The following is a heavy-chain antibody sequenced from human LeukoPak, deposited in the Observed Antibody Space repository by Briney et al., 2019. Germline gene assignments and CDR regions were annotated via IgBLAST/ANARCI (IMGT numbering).Heavy chain of an antibody. V-gene: IGHV3-33*01. CDR2: IWYDGSNK. J-gene: IGHJ4*02. CDR3: ARSYGGNRNLDY. D-gene: IGHD1-14*01. Sequence: GGSLRLSCAASGFTFSSFGMHWVRQAPGKGLEWVALIWYDGSNKYYADSVKGRFTISRDNSKNTLYLQMNSLRAEDTAVYYCARSYGGNRNLDYWGQGTLVTVSS. CDR1: GFTFSSFG.